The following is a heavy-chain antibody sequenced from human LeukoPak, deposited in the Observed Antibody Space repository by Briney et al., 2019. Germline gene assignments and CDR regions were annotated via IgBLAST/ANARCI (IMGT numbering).Heavy chain of an antibody. CDR3: ARVRYSSGWYLLPTRYYYYYYMDV. D-gene: IGHD6-19*01. J-gene: IGHJ6*03. Sequence: GGSLRLSCAASGFTFSSYEMNWVRQAPGKGLQWVSYISSSGSTIYYADSVKGRFTISRDNAKNSLYLQMNSLRAEDTAVYYCARVRYSSGWYLLPTRYYYYYYMDVWGKGTTVTVSS. CDR1: GFTFSSYE. CDR2: ISSSGSTI. V-gene: IGHV3-48*03.